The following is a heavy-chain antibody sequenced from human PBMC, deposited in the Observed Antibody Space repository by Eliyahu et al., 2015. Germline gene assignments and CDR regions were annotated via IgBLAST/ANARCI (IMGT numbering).Heavy chain of an antibody. Sequence: QVQLVQSGAEVKKPGSSVKVSCKASGGTFSSYAISWVRQAPGQGLEWMGRIIPILGIANYAQKFQGRVTITADKSTSTAYMELSSLRSEDTAVYYCARDLADITGTTDDYYYGMDVWGQGTTVTVSS. CDR2: IIPILGIA. CDR1: GGTFSSYA. V-gene: IGHV1-69*04. J-gene: IGHJ6*02. CDR3: ARDLADITGTTDDYYYGMDV. D-gene: IGHD1-7*01.